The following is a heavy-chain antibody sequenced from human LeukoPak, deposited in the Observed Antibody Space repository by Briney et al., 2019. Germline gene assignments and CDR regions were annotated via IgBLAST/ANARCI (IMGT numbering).Heavy chain of an antibody. CDR1: GGSFSGYY. J-gene: IGHJ3*02. V-gene: IGHV4-34*01. CDR3: ARGHVVRGVIPCDAFDI. D-gene: IGHD3-10*01. Sequence: PSETLSLTCAVYGGSFSGYYWSWIRQPPGKGLEWIGEINHSGSTNYNPSLKSRVTISVDTSKNQFSLKLSSVTAADTAVYYCARGHVVRGVIPCDAFDIWGQGRMVTVSS. CDR2: INHSGST.